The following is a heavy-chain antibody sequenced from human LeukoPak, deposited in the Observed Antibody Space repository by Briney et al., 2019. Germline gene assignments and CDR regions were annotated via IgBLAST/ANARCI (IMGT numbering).Heavy chain of an antibody. D-gene: IGHD6-19*01. V-gene: IGHV4-59*01. J-gene: IGHJ5*02. Sequence: PSETLSLTCAVYGGSFSGYYWSWIRQPPGKGLEWIGYIYYSGSTNYNPSLKSRVTISVDTSKNQFSLKLSSVTAADTAVYYCARGIAVAENWFDPWGQGTLVTVSS. CDR1: GGSFSGYY. CDR3: ARGIAVAENWFDP. CDR2: IYYSGST.